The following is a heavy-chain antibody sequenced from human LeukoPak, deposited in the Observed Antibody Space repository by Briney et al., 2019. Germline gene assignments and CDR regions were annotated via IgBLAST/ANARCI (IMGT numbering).Heavy chain of an antibody. CDR2: ISWNSGSI. Sequence: GGSLRLSCAASGFTFDDYAMPWVRQAPGKGLEWVSGISWNSGSIGYADSVKGRFTISRDNAKNSLYLQMNSLRAEDTALYYCAKDIGYSSSPGYYFDYWGQGTLVTVSS. V-gene: IGHV3-9*01. CDR3: AKDIGYSSSPGYYFDY. CDR1: GFTFDDYA. D-gene: IGHD6-13*01. J-gene: IGHJ4*02.